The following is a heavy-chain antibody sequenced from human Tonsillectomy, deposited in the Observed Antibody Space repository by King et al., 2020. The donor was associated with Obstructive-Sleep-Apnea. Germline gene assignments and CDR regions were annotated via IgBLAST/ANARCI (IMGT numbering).Heavy chain of an antibody. D-gene: IGHD5-12*01. CDR2: IYYSGRT. CDR3: AREPTPNTWIRTAFDI. CDR1: GASTSSYS. Sequence: QLQESGPGLVKPSETLSLTCSVSGASTSSYSWNWIRQPPGKGLEWIGKIYYSGRTDYTPSLKSRVTISLDTSKNQFSLNLTSVTAADTAVYYCAREPTPNTWIRTAFDIWGQGTLVTVSS. J-gene: IGHJ3*02. V-gene: IGHV4-59*01.